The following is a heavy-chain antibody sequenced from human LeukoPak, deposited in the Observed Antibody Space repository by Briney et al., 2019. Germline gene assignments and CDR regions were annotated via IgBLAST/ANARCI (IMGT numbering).Heavy chain of an antibody. V-gene: IGHV4-30-4*07. CDR3: ARRSPQGWFDP. J-gene: IGHJ5*02. Sequence: SQTLSLTCAVSGGSISSGGYSWSWIRQPPGKGLEWIGYINYSGSTNYNPSLKSRVTILVDTTKNQFSLKLSSVTAADTAVYYCARRSPQGWFDPWGQGTLVTVSS. CDR2: INYSGST. CDR1: GGSISSGGYS.